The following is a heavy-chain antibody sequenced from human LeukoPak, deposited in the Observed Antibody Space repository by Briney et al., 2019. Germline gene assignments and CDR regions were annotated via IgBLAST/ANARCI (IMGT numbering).Heavy chain of an antibody. CDR2: IYWDDDK. V-gene: IGHV2-5*02. D-gene: IGHD5-24*01. CDR3: AHRRDGYNSLDY. Sequence: KESGPTLAKPTQTLTLTCTFSGFSLSTSGVAVGWIRQPPGKALEWLGLIYWDDDKRYSPSLKSALTITKDTSKNQVVLTMTNMDPVDTATYYCAHRRDGYNSLDYWGQGTLVTVSS. J-gene: IGHJ4*02. CDR1: GFSLSTSGVA.